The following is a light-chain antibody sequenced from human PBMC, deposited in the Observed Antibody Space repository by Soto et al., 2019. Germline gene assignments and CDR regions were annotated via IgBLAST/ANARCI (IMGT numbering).Light chain of an antibody. J-gene: IGKJ1*01. CDR1: QSISDS. Sequence: TQSPSTLSASVGARVTITCRASQSISDSLAWYKQKPGQAPRLLSYGASSRATGIPDRFSGSGSGTEFTLTIIRLGPEYFEVYYCQQYGSSPRTFGQGTKVDIK. CDR2: GAS. CDR3: QQYGSSPRT. V-gene: IGKV3-20*01.